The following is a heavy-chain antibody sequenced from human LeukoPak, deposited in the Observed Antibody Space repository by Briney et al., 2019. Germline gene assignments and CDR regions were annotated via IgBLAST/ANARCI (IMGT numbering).Heavy chain of an antibody. J-gene: IGHJ4*02. D-gene: IGHD2-2*01. CDR3: ASNIVVVPAAIDY. CDR2: ISSSGSTT. V-gene: IGHV3-11*01. Sequence: SYISSSGSTTYYVDSVKGRFTISRDNAKNSLYLQMNSLRAEDTAVYYCASNIVVVPAAIDYWGQGTLVTVSS.